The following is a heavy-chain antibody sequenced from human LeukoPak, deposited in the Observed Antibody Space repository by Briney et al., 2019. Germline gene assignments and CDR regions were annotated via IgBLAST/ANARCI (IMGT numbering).Heavy chain of an antibody. D-gene: IGHD3-16*01. Sequence: SETLSLTCTVSSASISSTNYDWGRLRQPPGKGPEWIGNIYFSGTTYYNPSLKSRVIISVDTSKSQFSLKLNSVTAADTAVYYCARHAWGLNAFDVWGRGTMVIVSS. V-gene: IGHV4-39*01. J-gene: IGHJ3*01. CDR2: IYFSGTT. CDR1: SASISSTNYD. CDR3: ARHAWGLNAFDV.